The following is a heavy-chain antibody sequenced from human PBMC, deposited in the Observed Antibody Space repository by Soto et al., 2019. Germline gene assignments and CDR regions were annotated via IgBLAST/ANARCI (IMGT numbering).Heavy chain of an antibody. CDR2: IYSGGST. J-gene: IGHJ4*02. D-gene: IGHD5-18*01. CDR3: ARHGYNYGGGYSHY. CDR1: GVTVSSNY. V-gene: IGHV3-66*04. Sequence: EVQLVESGGGLVQPGGSLRLSCAASGVTVSSNYMSWVRQAPGKGLEWVSVIYSGGSTYYADSVKGRFTISRDNSKNTLYLQMNSLRAEDTAVYYCARHGYNYGGGYSHYWGQGTLVTVSS.